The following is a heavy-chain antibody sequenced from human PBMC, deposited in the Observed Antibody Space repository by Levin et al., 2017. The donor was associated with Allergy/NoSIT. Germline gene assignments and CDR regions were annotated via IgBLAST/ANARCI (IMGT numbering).Heavy chain of an antibody. CDR1: GYSSTSYW. Sequence: KVSCQGSGYSSTSYWIGWVRQMPGKGLEWMGIIYPGDSDTRYSPSFQGQVTISADKSISTAYLQWSSLKASDTAIYYCARRGTRDYYYYMDVWGKGTTVTVSS. CDR2: IYPGDSDT. J-gene: IGHJ6*03. D-gene: IGHD1-1*01. CDR3: ARRGTRDYYYYMDV. V-gene: IGHV5-51*01.